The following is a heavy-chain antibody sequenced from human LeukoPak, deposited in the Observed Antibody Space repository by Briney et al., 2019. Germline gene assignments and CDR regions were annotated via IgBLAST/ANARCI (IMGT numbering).Heavy chain of an antibody. V-gene: IGHV4-59*08. Sequence: PSETLSLTCTVSGGSISSYYWSWIRQPPGKGLEWIGYIYYSGSTYYNPSLKSRVTTSIDTSKKQFSLNLSAVTATDTAVYYCVRHFRREVLIGSAFDIWGQGTMVTVSS. D-gene: IGHD3-22*01. J-gene: IGHJ3*02. CDR2: IYYSGST. CDR3: VRHFRREVLIGSAFDI. CDR1: GGSISSYY.